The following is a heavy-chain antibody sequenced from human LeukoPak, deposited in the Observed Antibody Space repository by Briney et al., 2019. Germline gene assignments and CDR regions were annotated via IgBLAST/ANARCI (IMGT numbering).Heavy chain of an antibody. CDR1: GYTFTSYG. V-gene: IGHV1-18*01. CDR2: MSAYNGNT. CDR3: ARMGGYYDILTGYYPPLYYFDY. Sequence: WASVKVSCKASGYTFTSYGISWVRQAPGQGLEWMGWMSAYNGNTNYAQKLQGRVTMNTDTSTSTAYMVLRSLRSDDTAVYYCARMGGYYDILTGYYPPLYYFDYWGQGTLVTVSS. D-gene: IGHD3-9*01. J-gene: IGHJ4*02.